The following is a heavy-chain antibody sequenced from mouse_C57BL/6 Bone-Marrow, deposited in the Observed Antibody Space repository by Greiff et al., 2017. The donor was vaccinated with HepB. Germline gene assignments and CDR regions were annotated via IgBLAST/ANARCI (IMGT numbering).Heavy chain of an antibody. D-gene: IGHD1-1*01. CDR3: ARCSYLYYAMDY. J-gene: IGHJ4*01. V-gene: IGHV1-82*01. CDR2: IYPGDGDT. CDR1: GYAFSSSW. Sequence: QVQLKESGPELVKPGASVKISCKASGYAFSSSWINWVKQRPGKGLEWIGRIYPGDGDTNYNGKFKGKATLTADKSSSTAYMQLSSLTSEDSAVYFCARCSYLYYAMDYWGQGTSVTVSS.